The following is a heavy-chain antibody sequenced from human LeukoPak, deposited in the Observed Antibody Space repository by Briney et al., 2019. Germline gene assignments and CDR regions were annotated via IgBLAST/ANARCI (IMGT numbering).Heavy chain of an antibody. Sequence: ASVKVSCKASGYTFTGYYMHWVRQAPGQGLEWMGWINPNSGGTNYAQKFQGRVTMTRDTSISTAYMELSRLRSEDTAVYYCARESEFLSFGESTDYFDYWGQGTLVTVSS. CDR3: ARESEFLSFGESTDYFDY. D-gene: IGHD3-10*01. CDR2: INPNSGGT. CDR1: GYTFTGYY. J-gene: IGHJ4*02. V-gene: IGHV1-2*02.